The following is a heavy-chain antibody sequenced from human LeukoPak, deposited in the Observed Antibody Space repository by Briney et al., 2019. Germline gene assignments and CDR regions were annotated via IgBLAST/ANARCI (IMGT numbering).Heavy chain of an antibody. D-gene: IGHD3-22*01. V-gene: IGHV1-2*04. CDR3: ARGLGDYYDSRGYYYPGDFDY. J-gene: IGHJ4*02. CDR2: INPNSGGT. Sequence: ASVKVSCKASGYTFTGYYMHWVRQAPGQGLEWMGWINPNSGGTNYAQKFQGWVTMTRDTSISTAYMEPSRLRSDDTAVYYCARGLGDYYDSRGYYYPGDFDYWGQGTLVTVSS. CDR1: GYTFTGYY.